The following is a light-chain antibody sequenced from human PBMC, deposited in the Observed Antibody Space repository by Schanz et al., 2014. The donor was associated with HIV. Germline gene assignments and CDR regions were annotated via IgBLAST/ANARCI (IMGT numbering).Light chain of an antibody. Sequence: QSALTQPASVSGSPGQSITISCTGTSSDVGGYNYVSWYQHHPGKAPKLMIYDVSNRPSGVPDRFSGSKSGNTASLTVSGLQAEDEADYYCGSWDDSLNGWVFGGGTKLTVL. CDR1: SSDVGGYNY. V-gene: IGLV2-14*03. CDR3: GSWDDSLNGWV. J-gene: IGLJ3*02. CDR2: DVS.